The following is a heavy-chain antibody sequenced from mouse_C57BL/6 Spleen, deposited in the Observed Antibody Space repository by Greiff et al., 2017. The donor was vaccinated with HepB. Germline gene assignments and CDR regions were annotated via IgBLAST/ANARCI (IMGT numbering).Heavy chain of an antibody. V-gene: IGHV3-6*01. D-gene: IGHD4-1*01. CDR2: ISYDGSN. CDR3: ARRGLTGRRYFDY. CDR1: GYSITSGYY. Sequence: EVKLLESGPGLVKPSQSLSLTCSVTGYSITSGYYWNWIRQFPGNKLEWMGYISYDGSNNYNPSLKNRISITRDTSKNQFFLKLNSVTTEDTATYYCARRGLTGRRYFDYWGQGTTLTVSS. J-gene: IGHJ2*01.